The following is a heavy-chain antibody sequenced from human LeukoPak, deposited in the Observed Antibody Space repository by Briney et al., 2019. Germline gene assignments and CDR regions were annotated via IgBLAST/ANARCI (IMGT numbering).Heavy chain of an antibody. Sequence: SETLSLTCTVSGGSISSYYWSWIRQPPGKGLEWIGYIYYSGSTNYNPSLKSRVTISVDTSKNRFSLKLSSVTAADTAVYYCASANYYYYYYMDVWGKGTTVTVSS. CDR2: IYYSGST. CDR3: ASANYYYYYYMDV. J-gene: IGHJ6*03. CDR1: GGSISSYY. V-gene: IGHV4-59*01.